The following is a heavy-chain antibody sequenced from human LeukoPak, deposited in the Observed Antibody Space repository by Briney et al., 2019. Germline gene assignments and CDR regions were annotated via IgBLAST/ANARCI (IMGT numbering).Heavy chain of an antibody. Sequence: QPGGSLRLSCAASGFTFSSYAMSWVRQAPGEGLEWVSPISGSGGSTYYADSVRGRFTISRDNSKNALHLQMNSLRAEDTAVYYCAKHDSDYYDSSGYYWSENYFDYWGQGTLVAVSS. CDR2: ISGSGGST. CDR1: GFTFSSYA. CDR3: AKHDSDYYDSSGYYWSENYFDY. V-gene: IGHV3-23*01. J-gene: IGHJ4*02. D-gene: IGHD3-22*01.